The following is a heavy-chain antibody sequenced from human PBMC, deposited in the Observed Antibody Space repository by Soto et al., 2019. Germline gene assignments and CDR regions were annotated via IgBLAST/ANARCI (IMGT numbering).Heavy chain of an antibody. Sequence: QVQLQESGPGLVKPSETLSLTCTVSGGSISSYYWSWIRQPAGKGLEWIGRIYTSGSTNYNPSLTSRVTMSVDPSKNQFSLKLSSVTAADTAVYYCARYSSVMELYYYGMDVWGQGTTVTVSS. V-gene: IGHV4-4*07. CDR1: GGSISSYY. J-gene: IGHJ6*02. D-gene: IGHD1-26*01. CDR2: IYTSGST. CDR3: ARYSSVMELYYYGMDV.